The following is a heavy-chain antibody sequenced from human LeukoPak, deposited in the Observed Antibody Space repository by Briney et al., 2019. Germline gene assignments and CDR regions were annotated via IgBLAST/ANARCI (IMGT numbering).Heavy chain of an antibody. V-gene: IGHV1-2*06. CDR3: ARDKAYGSGSRGDTAVVKRHNY. CDR2: INPNSGGT. J-gene: IGHJ4*02. CDR1: GYTFTGYY. D-gene: IGHD3-10*01. Sequence: GASVKVSCKASGYTFTGYYMHWVRQAPGQGLEWMGRINPNSGGTNYAQKFQGRVTMTRDTSISTAYMELSRLRSDDTAVYYCARDKAYGSGSRGDTAVVKRHNYWGQGTLVTVSS.